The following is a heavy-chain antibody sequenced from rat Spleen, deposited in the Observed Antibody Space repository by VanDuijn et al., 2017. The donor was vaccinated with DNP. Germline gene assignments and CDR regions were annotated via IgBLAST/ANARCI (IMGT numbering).Heavy chain of an antibody. V-gene: IGHV5-31*01. CDR3: TRDLHFGYNYAFDY. Sequence: EVQLVESGGDLVQPGRSLKVSCVVSGFTFNNYWMTWISQVPGKGLEWVASITAGGEYTYYRDSVKGRFTVSRENAQSTLYLQMTSLRSEDTAAYYCTRDLHFGYNYAFDYWGQGVLVSVSS. J-gene: IGHJ2*01. CDR2: ITAGGEYT. CDR1: GFTFNNYW. D-gene: IGHD1-4*01.